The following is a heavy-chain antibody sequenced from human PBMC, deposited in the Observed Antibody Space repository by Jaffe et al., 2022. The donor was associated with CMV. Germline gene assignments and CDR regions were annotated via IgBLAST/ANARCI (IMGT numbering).Heavy chain of an antibody. V-gene: IGHV1-3*01. D-gene: IGHD4-17*01. CDR2: INAGNGNT. J-gene: IGHJ6*03. CDR3: AREDYGYGDYYYYYMDV. Sequence: QVQLVQSGAEVKKPGASVKVSCKASGYTFTSYAMHWVRQAPGQRLEWMGWINAGNGNTKYSQKFQGRVTITRDTSASTAYMELSSLRSEDTAVYYCAREDYGYGDYYYYYMDVWGKGTTVTVSS. CDR1: GYTFTSYA.